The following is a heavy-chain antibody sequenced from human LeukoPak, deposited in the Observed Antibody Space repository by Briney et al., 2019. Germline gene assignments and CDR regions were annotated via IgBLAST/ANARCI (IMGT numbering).Heavy chain of an antibody. CDR1: GGSISSYY. D-gene: IGHD3-9*01. V-gene: IGHV4-59*01. CDR3: ARNFYDILTGYYNDYYYYMDV. CDR2: IYYSGST. Sequence: SETLSLTCTVPGGSISSYYWSWIRQPPGKGLEWIGYIYYSGSTNYNPSLKSRVTISVDTSKNQFSLKLSSVTAADTAVYYCARNFYDILTGYYNDYYYYMDVWGKGTTVTVSS. J-gene: IGHJ6*03.